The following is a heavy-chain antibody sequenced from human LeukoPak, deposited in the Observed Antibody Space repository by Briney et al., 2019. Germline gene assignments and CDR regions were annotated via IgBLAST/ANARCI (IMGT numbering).Heavy chain of an antibody. D-gene: IGHD5-18*01. V-gene: IGHV1-2*02. J-gene: IGHJ4*02. CDR3: ARDRGYSCGH. Sequence: ASVKVSCKASGYTFTGYYMHWVRQAPAPGQGLEWMGWINPNSGGTNYAQRFQGRVTMTRDTSISTAYMGLSRLRSDDTAVYYCARDRGYSCGHWGQGTLVTVSS. CDR1: GYTFTGYY. CDR2: INPNSGGT.